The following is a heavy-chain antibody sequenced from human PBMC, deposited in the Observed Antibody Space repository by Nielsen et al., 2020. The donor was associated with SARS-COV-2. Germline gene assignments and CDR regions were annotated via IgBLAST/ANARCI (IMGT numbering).Heavy chain of an antibody. Sequence: GGSLRLSCAAHGFSFMSYGMHWVRQAPGKGLEWVAVIWHDGSNEYYGDSVKGRFTVSRDNSKNTLYLQMNSLRAEDTAVYYCARTTRYVWGSYRYGFDYWGQGTLVTVSS. CDR1: GFSFMSYG. J-gene: IGHJ4*02. CDR3: ARTTRYVWGSYRYGFDY. V-gene: IGHV3-33*01. CDR2: IWHDGSNE. D-gene: IGHD3-16*02.